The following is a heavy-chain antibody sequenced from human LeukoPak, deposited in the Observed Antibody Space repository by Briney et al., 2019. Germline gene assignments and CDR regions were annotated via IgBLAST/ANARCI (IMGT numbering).Heavy chain of an antibody. J-gene: IGHJ4*02. D-gene: IGHD6-13*01. V-gene: IGHV3-30-3*01. CDR1: GFTFSSYA. CDR2: ISYDGSNK. CDR3: AKDGSSSWWHYYFDY. Sequence: PGGSLRLSCAASGFTFSSYAMHWVRQAPGKGLEWVAVISYDGSNKYYADSVKGRFTISRDNSKNTLYLQMNSLRADDTAVYYCAKDGSSSWWHYYFDYWGQGTLVTVSS.